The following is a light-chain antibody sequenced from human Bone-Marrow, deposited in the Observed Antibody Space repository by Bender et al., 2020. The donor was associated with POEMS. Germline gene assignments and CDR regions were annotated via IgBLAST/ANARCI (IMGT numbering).Light chain of an antibody. Sequence: QSALTQPASVSGSPGQSITISCTGASSDVGAYNLVSWYQQHPGKAPKLLIYEVRKRPSGVSDRFSGSKSGNTASLTISGLQAEDEADYYCSSYRLATNWVFGGGTKLTVL. CDR2: EVR. CDR1: SSDVGAYNL. J-gene: IGLJ3*02. V-gene: IGLV2-14*02. CDR3: SSYRLATNWV.